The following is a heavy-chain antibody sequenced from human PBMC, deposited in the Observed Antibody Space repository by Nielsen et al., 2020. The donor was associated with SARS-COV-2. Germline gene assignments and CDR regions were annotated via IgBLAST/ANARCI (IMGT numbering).Heavy chain of an antibody. V-gene: IGHV5-10-1*01. CDR2: IDPSDSYT. J-gene: IGHJ3*02. D-gene: IGHD3-9*01. Sequence: KVSCKGSGYSFTSYWISWVRQMPGKGLEWMGRIDPSDSYTNYSPSFQGHVTISADKSISTAYLQWSSLKASGTAMYYCARLMNYDILTGDAFDIWGQGTMVTVSS. CDR3: ARLMNYDILTGDAFDI. CDR1: GYSFTSYW.